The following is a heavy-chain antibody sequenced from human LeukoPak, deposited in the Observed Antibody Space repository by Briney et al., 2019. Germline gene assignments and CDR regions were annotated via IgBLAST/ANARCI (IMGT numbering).Heavy chain of an antibody. CDR2: ISYDENNK. CDR3: ARSQWSDY. CDR1: GFTFSNYA. J-gene: IGHJ4*01. D-gene: IGHD2-8*01. Sequence: GGTLRLSCAASGFTFSNYAMYWVRQAPGKGLEWVAVISYDENNKYYTDSVKGRFTISRDNSKNTLYLQMNSLRAEDTAVYYCARSQWSDYWGQGTLVTVSS. V-gene: IGHV3-30-3*01.